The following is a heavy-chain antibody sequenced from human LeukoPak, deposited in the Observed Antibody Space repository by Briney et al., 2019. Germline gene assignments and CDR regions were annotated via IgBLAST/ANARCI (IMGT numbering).Heavy chain of an antibody. D-gene: IGHD3-10*01. V-gene: IGHV1-2*02. CDR2: INPNSGGT. CDR1: GYTFTGYY. Sequence: ASVKVSCKASGYTFTGYYMHWVRQAPGQGLEWMGWINPNSGGTNYAQKFQGRVTMTRDTSISTAYMVLNRLRSDDTAVYYCAREYYYGSGNYYNRIDYWGQGTLVTVSS. CDR3: AREYYYGSGNYYNRIDY. J-gene: IGHJ4*02.